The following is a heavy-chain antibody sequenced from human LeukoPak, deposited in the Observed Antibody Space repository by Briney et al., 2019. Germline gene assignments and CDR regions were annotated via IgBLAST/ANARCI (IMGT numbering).Heavy chain of an antibody. V-gene: IGHV3-21*01. J-gene: IGHJ4*02. CDR2: ISRSSNYI. D-gene: IGHD3-22*01. CDR3: ARDQASDYYDTSGYYYGFFDY. Sequence: GGSLRLSCAASGFTFSSYSMNWVRQAPGKGLEWVSSISRSSNYIYYADSVKGRFTISRDSSKNTLSLQMHSLRAEDTAVYYCARDQASDYYDTSGYYYGFFDYWGQGTLVTVSS. CDR1: GFTFSSYS.